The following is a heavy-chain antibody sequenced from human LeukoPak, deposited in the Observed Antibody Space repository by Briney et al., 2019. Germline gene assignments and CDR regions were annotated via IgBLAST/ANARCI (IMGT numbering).Heavy chain of an antibody. CDR1: GGSISSSSYY. V-gene: IGHV4-39*07. D-gene: IGHD3-10*01. Sequence: PSETLSLTCTVSGGSISSSSYYWGWIRQPPGKGLEWIGSIYYSGSTYYNPSLKSRVTISVDTSKNQFSLKLSSVTAADTAVYYCARVRIWFGEFIDAFDIRSQGTMVTVSS. CDR3: ARVRIWFGEFIDAFDI. CDR2: IYYSGST. J-gene: IGHJ3*02.